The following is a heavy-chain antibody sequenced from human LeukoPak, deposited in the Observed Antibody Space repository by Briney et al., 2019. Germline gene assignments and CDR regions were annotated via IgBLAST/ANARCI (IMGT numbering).Heavy chain of an antibody. CDR3: ARPSVGEGDLSFHDAFNI. Sequence: SETLSLTCTVSGGSISTSYWSWIRQPPGKGLEWIGYIYYSGSTNYNPSLKSRVTISVDTSKNQFSLKLSSVTAADTAVYYCARPSVGEGDLSFHDAFNIWGQGTMVTVSS. CDR1: GGSISTSY. D-gene: IGHD3-16*02. CDR2: IYYSGST. J-gene: IGHJ3*02. V-gene: IGHV4-59*12.